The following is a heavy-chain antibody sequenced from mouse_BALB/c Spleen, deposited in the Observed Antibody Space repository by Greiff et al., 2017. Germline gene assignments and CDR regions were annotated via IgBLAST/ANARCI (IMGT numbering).Heavy chain of an antibody. CDR1: GFTFSSFG. V-gene: IGHV5-17*02. J-gene: IGHJ4*01. CDR3: ARRDNYGYAMDY. CDR2: ISSGSSTI. Sequence: EVKLVESGGGLVQPGGSRKLSCAASGFTFSSFGMHWVRQAPEKGLEWVAYISSGSSTIYYADTVKGRFTISRDNPKNTLFLQMTSLRSEDTAMYYCARRDNYGYAMDYWGQGTSVTVSS. D-gene: IGHD2-12*01.